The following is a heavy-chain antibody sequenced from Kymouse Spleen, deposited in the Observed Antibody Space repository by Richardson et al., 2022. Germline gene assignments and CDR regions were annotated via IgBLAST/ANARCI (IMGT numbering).Heavy chain of an antibody. CDR3: ASQLELHFDY. CDR2: IWYDGSNK. CDR1: GFTFSSYG. Sequence: QVQLVESGGGVVQPGRSLRLSCAASGFTFSSYGMHWVRQAPGKGLEWVAVIWYDGSNKYYADSVKGRFTISRDNSKNTLYLQMNSLRAEDTAVYYCASQLELHFDYWGQGTLVTVSS. D-gene: IGHD1-7*01. J-gene: IGHJ4*02. V-gene: IGHV3-33*01.